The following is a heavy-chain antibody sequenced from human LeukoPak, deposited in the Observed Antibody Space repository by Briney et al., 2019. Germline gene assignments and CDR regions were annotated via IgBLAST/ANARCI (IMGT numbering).Heavy chain of an antibody. CDR3: AREGLNMVRGIIPKEAWGWFDP. D-gene: IGHD3-10*01. V-gene: IGHV4-34*01. J-gene: IGHJ5*02. Sequence: SETLSLTCAVYGGSFSGYYWSWIRQPPGKGLEWIGEINHSGSTNYNPSLKSRVTISVDTSKNQFSLKLSSVTAADTAVYYCAREGLNMVRGIIPKEAWGWFDPWGQGTLVTVSS. CDR2: INHSGST. CDR1: GGSFSGYY.